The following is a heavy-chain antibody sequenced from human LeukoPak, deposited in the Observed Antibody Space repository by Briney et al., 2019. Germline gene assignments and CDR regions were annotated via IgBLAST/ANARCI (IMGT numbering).Heavy chain of an antibody. CDR1: GGSISSGGYY. CDR2: IYYSGST. D-gene: IGHD3-22*01. J-gene: IGHJ3*02. CDR3: XXXXXXYDSSGLPDAFDI. V-gene: IGHV4-31*03. Sequence: SETLSLTCTVSGGSISSGGYYWSWIRQHPGKGLEWIGYIYYSGSTYYNPSLKSRVTISVDTSKNQFSLKLSSVTAADAAVYXXXXXXXXYDSSGLPDAFDIWGQGTMVTVSS.